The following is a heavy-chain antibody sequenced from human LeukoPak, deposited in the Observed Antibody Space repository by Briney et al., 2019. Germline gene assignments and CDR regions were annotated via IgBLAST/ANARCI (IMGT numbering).Heavy chain of an antibody. CDR3: ATVAVIRGVTYFDH. CDR2: LFYSGST. J-gene: IGHJ4*02. D-gene: IGHD3-10*01. CDR1: GGSISSYY. Sequence: SETLSLTCTVSGGSISSYYWSWIRQPPGKGLEWIAYLFYSGSTDYNPSLESRVTISVDTSKNQFSLKLRSVTAADTAVYYCATVAVIRGVTYFDHWGQGTLVTVSS. V-gene: IGHV4-59*01.